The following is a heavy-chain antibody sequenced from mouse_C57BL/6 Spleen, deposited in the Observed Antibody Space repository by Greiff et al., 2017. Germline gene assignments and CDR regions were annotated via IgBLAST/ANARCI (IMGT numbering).Heavy chain of an antibody. J-gene: IGHJ4*01. V-gene: IGHV1-54*01. D-gene: IGHD1-2*01. CDR3: ARGFITTDYAMDY. CDR2: INPGSGGT. CDR1: GYAFTNYL. Sequence: VMLVESGAELVRPGTSVKVSCKASGYAFTNYLIEWVKQRPGQGLEWIGVINPGSGGTNYNEKFKGKATLTADKSSSTAYMQLSSLTSEDSAVYFCARGFITTDYAMDYWGQGTSVTVSS.